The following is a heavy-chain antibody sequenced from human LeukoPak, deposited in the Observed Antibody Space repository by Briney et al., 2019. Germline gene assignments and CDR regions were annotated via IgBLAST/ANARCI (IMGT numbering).Heavy chain of an antibody. V-gene: IGHV1-2*02. Sequence: ASVKVSCKASGYTFTGYYMHWVRQAPGQGLEWMGWINPNSGGTNYAQKFQGRVTMTRDTSISTAYMELSRLRSDDAAVYYCAMAPIVVVPAAMPFWFDPWGQGTLVTVSS. D-gene: IGHD2-2*01. CDR2: INPNSGGT. CDR1: GYTFTGYY. J-gene: IGHJ5*02. CDR3: AMAPIVVVPAAMPFWFDP.